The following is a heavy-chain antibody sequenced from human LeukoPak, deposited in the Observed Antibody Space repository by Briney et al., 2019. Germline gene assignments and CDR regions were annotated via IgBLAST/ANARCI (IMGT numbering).Heavy chain of an antibody. J-gene: IGHJ5*02. CDR3: ARHPYGLVREAFFDP. V-gene: IGHV4-59*08. D-gene: IGHD6-19*01. CDR2: IYYSGST. Sequence: SETLSLTCTVSGGSISNYYWSWIRQPPGKGLEWIGYIYYSGSTKYNPSLKSRVTISVDTSKNQFSLKLRSVTAADTAVYYCARHPYGLVREAFFDPWGQGTLVTVSS. CDR1: GGSISNYY.